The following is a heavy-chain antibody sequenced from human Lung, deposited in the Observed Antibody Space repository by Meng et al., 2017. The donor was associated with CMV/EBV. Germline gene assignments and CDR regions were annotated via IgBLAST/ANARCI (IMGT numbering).Heavy chain of an antibody. D-gene: IGHD3-10*01. CDR1: GHSVTHYY. V-gene: IGHV1-2*02. CDR2: LNPNSGGT. Sequence: SVXVSXXASGHSVTHYYIHWVRQAPGKGLDWMGWLNPNSGGTKHAENFQGRVTMTRDTSISTASMELDRLRSEATAVYYCAIDRFRTVRGVFSYWGQGTLVTVSS. CDR3: AIDRFRTVRGVFSY. J-gene: IGHJ4*02.